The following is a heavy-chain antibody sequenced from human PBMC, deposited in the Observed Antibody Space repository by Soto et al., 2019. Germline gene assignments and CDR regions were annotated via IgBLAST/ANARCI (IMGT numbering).Heavy chain of an antibody. D-gene: IGHD4-17*01. J-gene: IGHJ4*02. Sequence: TSETLSLTCAVYGGSFSGYYWSWIRQPPGKGLEWIGEINHSGSTNYNPSLKSRVTISVDTSKNQFSLKLSSVTAADTAVYYCARARYGDYINWYYFDYWGQGTLVTVSS. V-gene: IGHV4-34*01. CDR3: ARARYGDYINWYYFDY. CDR2: INHSGST. CDR1: GGSFSGYY.